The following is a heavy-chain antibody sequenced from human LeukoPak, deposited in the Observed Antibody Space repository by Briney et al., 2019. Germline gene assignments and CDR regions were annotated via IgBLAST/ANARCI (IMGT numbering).Heavy chain of an antibody. Sequence: GGSLRLSCAASGFTFSSYSMNWVRQAPGKGLEWVSFISSTSGTTFYADSVKGRFTISRDNAKNSLYLQMNSLRAEDTAVYFCARAYNDWHSDYWGQGTLVTVSS. J-gene: IGHJ4*02. CDR1: GFTFSSYS. D-gene: IGHD3-9*01. V-gene: IGHV3-48*04. CDR3: ARAYNDWHSDY. CDR2: ISSTSGTT.